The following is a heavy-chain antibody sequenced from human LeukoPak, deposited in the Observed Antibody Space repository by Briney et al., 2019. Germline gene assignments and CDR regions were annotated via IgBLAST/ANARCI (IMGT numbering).Heavy chain of an antibody. V-gene: IGHV3-23*01. CDR1: GITLSNYG. D-gene: IGHD2-21*01. J-gene: IGHJ4*02. CDR3: AKRGVVIRVILVGFHKEAYYFDS. CDR2: ISDSGGRT. Sequence: PGGSLRLSCGVSGITLSNYGMSWVRQAPGKGLEWFAGISDSGGRTNYADSVKGRFTISRDNPKNTLYLHMSSLRAEDTAVYFCAKRGVVIRVILVGFHKEAYYFDSWGRGALVTVSS.